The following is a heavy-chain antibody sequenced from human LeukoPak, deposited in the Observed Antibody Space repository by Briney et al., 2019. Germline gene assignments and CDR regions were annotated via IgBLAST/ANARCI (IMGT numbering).Heavy chain of an antibody. D-gene: IGHD2-2*01. CDR2: IYYSGST. CDR3: ARDYCSSTSCYDY. CDR1: GGSISSYY. Sequence: SETXSLTCXXSGGSISSYYWSWIRQPPGKGLEWIGYIYYSGSTNYNPSLKSRVTISVDTSKNQFSLKLSSVTAADTAVYYCARDYCSSTSCYDYWGQGTXV. J-gene: IGHJ4*02. V-gene: IGHV4-59*12.